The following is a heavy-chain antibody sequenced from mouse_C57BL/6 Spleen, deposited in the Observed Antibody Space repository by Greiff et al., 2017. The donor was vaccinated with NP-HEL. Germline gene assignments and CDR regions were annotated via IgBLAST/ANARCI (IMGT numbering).Heavy chain of an antibody. D-gene: IGHD4-1*02. CDR1: GFTFSSYA. V-gene: IGHV5-4*01. CDR2: ISDGGSYT. CDR3: AREGSNWAYAMDY. Sequence: EVQLVESGGGLVKPGGSLKLSCAASGFTFSSYAMSWVRQTPEKRLEWVATISDGGSYTYYPDNVKGRFTISRDNAKNNLYLQMSHLKSEDTAMYYCAREGSNWAYAMDYWGQGTSVTVSS. J-gene: IGHJ4*01.